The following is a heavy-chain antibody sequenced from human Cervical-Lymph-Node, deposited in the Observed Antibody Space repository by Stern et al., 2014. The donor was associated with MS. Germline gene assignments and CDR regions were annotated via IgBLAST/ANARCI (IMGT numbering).Heavy chain of an antibody. D-gene: IGHD1-26*01. J-gene: IGHJ4*02. V-gene: IGHV1-2*02. CDR2: ISTDTGGA. Sequence: QLVQSGAEVKKPGASVKVSCKASGYSFTAYFIHWVRKAPGQGLEWMGWISTDTGGANYAQRFQGRVTMTRDTSISTTYMELSRLRSDDTAVYYCARDRGSHSDYWGQGTLVTVSS. CDR3: ARDRGSHSDY. CDR1: GYSFTAYF.